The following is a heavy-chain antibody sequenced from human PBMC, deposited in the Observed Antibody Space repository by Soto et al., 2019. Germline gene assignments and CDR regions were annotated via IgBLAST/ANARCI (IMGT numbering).Heavy chain of an antibody. CDR2: ISYDGSNK. V-gene: IGHV3-30-3*01. Sequence: QVQLVESGGGVVQPGRSLRLSCAASGFTFSTYAMHWVRQAPGKGLEWVAVISYDGSNKYYADSVKGRFTISRDNSKNTLYLQMNSLRAEDTAVYYWARDYYGSGSYYGSCGYWGQGTLVTVSS. J-gene: IGHJ4*02. D-gene: IGHD3-10*01. CDR3: ARDYYGSGSYYGSCGY. CDR1: GFTFSTYA.